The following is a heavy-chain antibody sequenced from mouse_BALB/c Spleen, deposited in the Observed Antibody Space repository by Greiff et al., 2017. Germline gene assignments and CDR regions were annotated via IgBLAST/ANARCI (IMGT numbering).Heavy chain of an antibody. D-gene: IGHD2-14*01. V-gene: IGHV5-12-1*01. CDR3: ARQGDVRREAWFAY. J-gene: IGHJ3*01. Sequence: DVKLVESGGGLVKPGGSLKLSCAASGFAFSSYDMSWVRQTPETRLEWVAYISSGGGSTYYPDTVKGRFTISRDNAKNTLYLQMSSLKSEDTAMYYCARQGDVRREAWFAYWGQGTLVTVSA. CDR1: GFAFSSYD. CDR2: ISSGGGST.